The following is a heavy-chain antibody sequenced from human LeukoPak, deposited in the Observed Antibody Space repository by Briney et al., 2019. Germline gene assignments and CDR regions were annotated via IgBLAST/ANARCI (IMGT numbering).Heavy chain of an antibody. CDR1: EFSVGSNY. J-gene: IGHJ4*02. Sequence: GGSLRLSCAASEFSVGSNYMTWVRQAPGKGLEWVSLIYSGGSTYYADSVKGRFTISRDNSKNTLYLQMNSLRAEDTAVYYCAKELYSSSWYPGGYWGQGTLVTVSS. D-gene: IGHD6-13*01. CDR3: AKELYSSSWYPGGY. V-gene: IGHV3-53*01. CDR2: IYSGGST.